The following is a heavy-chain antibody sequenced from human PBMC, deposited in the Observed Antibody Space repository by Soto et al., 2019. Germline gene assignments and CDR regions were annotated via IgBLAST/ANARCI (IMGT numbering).Heavy chain of an antibody. CDR1: GFTFSSYG. J-gene: IGHJ5*02. Sequence: GGSLRLSCAASGFTFSSYGMHWVRQAPGKGLEWVAVIWYDGSNKYYADSVKGRFTISRDNSKNTLYLQMNSLRAEDTAVYYCARAYYDFWSGYSDNWFDPWGQGTLVTVSS. D-gene: IGHD3-3*01. CDR3: ARAYYDFWSGYSDNWFDP. CDR2: IWYDGSNK. V-gene: IGHV3-33*01.